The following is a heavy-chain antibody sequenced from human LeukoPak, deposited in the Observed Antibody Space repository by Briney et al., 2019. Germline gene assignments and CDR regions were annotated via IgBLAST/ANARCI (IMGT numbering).Heavy chain of an antibody. J-gene: IGHJ6*02. CDR1: GFTVSSNY. V-gene: IGHV3-66*01. CDR3: ARDIWFGEKDYYYYGMDV. CDR2: IYSGGST. D-gene: IGHD3-10*01. Sequence: GGSLRLSCAASGFTVSSNYMSWVRQAPGKGLEWVSVIYSGGSTYYADSVKGRFTISRDNSKNTLYLQMNSLRAEDTAVYYCARDIWFGEKDYYYYGMDVWGQGTTVTVSS.